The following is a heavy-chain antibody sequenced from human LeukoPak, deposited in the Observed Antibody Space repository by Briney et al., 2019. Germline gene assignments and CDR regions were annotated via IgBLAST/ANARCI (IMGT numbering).Heavy chain of an antibody. J-gene: IGHJ5*02. CDR1: GYTLDDIS. D-gene: IGHD1-26*01. CDR2: VDPDDGQR. CDR3: AAVSGHYTLLDA. V-gene: IGHV1-24*01. Sequence: ASVKVSCKISGYTLDDISMHWVRQSPGKGLEWMGGVDPDDGQRVYAQKFQGRVSMTEDSSTNTAYMEPSRLRSEDTAVYYCAAVSGHYTLLDAWGQGALVTVST.